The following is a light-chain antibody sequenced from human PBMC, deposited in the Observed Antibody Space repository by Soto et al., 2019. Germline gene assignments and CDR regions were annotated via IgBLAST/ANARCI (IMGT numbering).Light chain of an antibody. CDR1: QTISSW. V-gene: IGKV1-5*03. Sequence: IQRTQSPSTLSGSVGARVTITCRASQTISSWLAWYQQKPGKAPNLLIYKASTLKSGVPSRFSGIGSGTEFTLPLRSLKPDDFATDYCQQYNSYSTFGPVTRLEIK. CDR2: KAS. CDR3: QQYNSYST. J-gene: IGKJ5*01.